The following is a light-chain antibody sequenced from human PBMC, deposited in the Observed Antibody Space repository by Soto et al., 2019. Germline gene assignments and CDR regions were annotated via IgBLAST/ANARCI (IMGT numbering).Light chain of an antibody. CDR3: QQYYSTPVT. Sequence: DIVMTQSPDSLAVSLGERATINCKSSQSVLYSSNNKNYLAWYQQKPGQPPKLLIYWASTRESGVPDRFSGSGSGTDFNLTISSLQAEDVAVYYCQQYYSTPVTFGQGTKVEIK. V-gene: IGKV4-1*01. CDR2: WAS. CDR1: QSVLYSSNNKNY. J-gene: IGKJ1*01.